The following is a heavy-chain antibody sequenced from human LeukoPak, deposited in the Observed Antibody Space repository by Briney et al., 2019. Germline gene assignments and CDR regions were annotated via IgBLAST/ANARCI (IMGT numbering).Heavy chain of an antibody. J-gene: IGHJ4*02. CDR1: GCSISNYY. Sequence: PSETLSLTCTVSGCSISNYYWSWIRQPPGKGLEWIGFIFYSGSTNYNPSLKSRVTISVDTSKNQFSLKLSSVTAADTAVYYCARDYGSGNSQIFDYWGQGTLVTVSS. D-gene: IGHD3-10*01. CDR2: IFYSGST. CDR3: ARDYGSGNSQIFDY. V-gene: IGHV4-59*01.